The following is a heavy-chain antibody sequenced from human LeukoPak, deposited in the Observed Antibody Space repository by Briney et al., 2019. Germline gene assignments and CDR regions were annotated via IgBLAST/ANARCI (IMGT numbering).Heavy chain of an antibody. J-gene: IGHJ3*02. CDR2: IYTSGST. V-gene: IGHV4-4*07. CDR1: GGSISSYY. Sequence: SETLSLTCTVSGGSISSYYWSWIRQPAGKGLEWIGRIYTSGSTNYNPSLKSRVTMSVDTSKNQFSLKLSPVTAADTAVYYCARVSGIAARPRIRGAFDIWGQGTMVTVSS. D-gene: IGHD6-6*01. CDR3: ARVSGIAARPRIRGAFDI.